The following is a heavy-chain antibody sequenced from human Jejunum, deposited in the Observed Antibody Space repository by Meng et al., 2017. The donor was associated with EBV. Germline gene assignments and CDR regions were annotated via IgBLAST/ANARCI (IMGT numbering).Heavy chain of an antibody. CDR2: IYYTGRT. Sequence: QVRVEESVPGLMQPSGPLSLPCAVSGASHSSRHWWSWVRSAPGEGLEWIGEIYYTGRTNYNPSLKRRVSMSIDKSKNPFSLNLNSVTVADTAVYYCATSMSGYSYGYSWGQGTLVTVSS. CDR1: GASHSSRHW. J-gene: IGHJ5*02. CDR3: ATSMSGYSYGYS. D-gene: IGHD5-12*01. V-gene: IGHV4-4*02.